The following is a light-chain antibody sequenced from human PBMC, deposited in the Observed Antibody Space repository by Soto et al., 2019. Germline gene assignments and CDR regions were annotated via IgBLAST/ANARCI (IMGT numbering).Light chain of an antibody. CDR2: DAS. Sequence: DIQLTQSPSTLSASVGDRVTITCRASQSISSWLAWYQQKPGKAPKLLIYDASSLESGVPSRFSGSGSGTEFTLTINSLQPDDFATYDCQQYKSYSTFGQGTKVDIK. CDR3: QQYKSYST. V-gene: IGKV1-5*01. CDR1: QSISSW. J-gene: IGKJ1*01.